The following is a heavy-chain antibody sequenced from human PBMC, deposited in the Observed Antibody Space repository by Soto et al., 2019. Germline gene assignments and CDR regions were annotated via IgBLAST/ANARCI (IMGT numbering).Heavy chain of an antibody. CDR2: ISAYNGNT. Sequence: QVQLVQSGAEVKKPGASVKVSCKASGYTFTSYGISWVRQAPGQGLGWMGWISAYNGNTNYAQKLQGRVTMTTDTAASTADMELRSLRSDDTAVYYCASLSRWAPYDYWWQGTLVTVSA. CDR3: ASLSRWAPYDY. V-gene: IGHV1-18*01. J-gene: IGHJ4*02. D-gene: IGHD1-26*01. CDR1: GYTFTSYG.